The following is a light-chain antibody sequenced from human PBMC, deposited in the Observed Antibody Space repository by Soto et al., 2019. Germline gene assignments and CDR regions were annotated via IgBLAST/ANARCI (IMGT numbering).Light chain of an antibody. CDR2: DTN. CDR1: SGSVSTGHF. V-gene: IGLV8-61*01. J-gene: IGLJ1*01. CDR3: VLYMGGGTYV. Sequence: QTVVTQEPSCSVSPGGTVTLTCGLSSGSVSTGHFPSWYQQTPGQAPRTLIYDTNSRSSGVPDRFSGSILGTKAALTITGAQADDESEYYCVLYMGGGTYVFGAGTKVTVL.